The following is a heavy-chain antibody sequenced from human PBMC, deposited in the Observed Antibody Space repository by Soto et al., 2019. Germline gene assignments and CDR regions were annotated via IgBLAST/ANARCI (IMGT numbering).Heavy chain of an antibody. CDR3: ARGTDYYYHYYMDV. V-gene: IGHV4-34*01. J-gene: IGHJ6*03. Sequence: PSETLSLTCAVYGGSFSGYYWSWIRQPPGKGLEWIGEINHSGSTNYNPSLKSRVTISVDTSKNQFSLKLSSVTAADTAVYYCARGTDYYYHYYMDVWGKGTTVTVSS. CDR1: GGSFSGYY. CDR2: INHSGST.